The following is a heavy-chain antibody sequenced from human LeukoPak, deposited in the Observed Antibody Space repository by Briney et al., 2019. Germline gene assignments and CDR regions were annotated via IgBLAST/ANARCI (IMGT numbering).Heavy chain of an antibody. D-gene: IGHD5-18*01. V-gene: IGHV4-39*07. CDR1: GGSISSSSYY. Sequence: SETLSLTCTVSGGSISSSSYYWGWIRQPPGKGLEWIGSIYYSGSTYYNPSLKSRVTISVDTSKNQFSLNLTSVTAADTAVYYCARSKTGGYSYGTLRYNWFDPWGQGTLVTVSS. CDR3: ARSKTGGYSYGTLRYNWFDP. J-gene: IGHJ5*02. CDR2: IYYSGST.